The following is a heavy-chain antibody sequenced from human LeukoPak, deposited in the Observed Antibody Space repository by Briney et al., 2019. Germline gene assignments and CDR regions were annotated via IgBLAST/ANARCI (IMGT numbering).Heavy chain of an antibody. J-gene: IGHJ6*02. V-gene: IGHV3-30*04. CDR1: GFTFSSYA. Sequence: PGGSLRLSCVASGFTFSSYAMHWVRQAPGKGLEWVAVISYDGGNKYYADSVKGRFTISRDNSKNTLYLQMNSLRAEDTAVYYCARDLGQYYYYYGMDVWGQGTTVTVSS. CDR3: ARDLGQYYYYYGMDV. D-gene: IGHD2/OR15-2a*01. CDR2: ISYDGGNK.